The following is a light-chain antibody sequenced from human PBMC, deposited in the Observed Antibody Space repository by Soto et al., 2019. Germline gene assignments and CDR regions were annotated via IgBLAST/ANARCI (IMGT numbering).Light chain of an antibody. CDR1: QSVNSN. CDR3: QQYGTSPLT. Sequence: EIVMTQSPATLSVSPGERATLSCRASQSVNSNLVWYQQKPGQAPRLLIYGASSRATGIPDMFSGSGSRTDFTLTIGRLEPEEFAVYSCQQYGTSPLTFGGGTKVEIK. V-gene: IGKV3-20*01. J-gene: IGKJ4*01. CDR2: GAS.